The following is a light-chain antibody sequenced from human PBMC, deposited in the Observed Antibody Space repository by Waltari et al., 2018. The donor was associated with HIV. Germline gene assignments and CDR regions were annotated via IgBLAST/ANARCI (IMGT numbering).Light chain of an antibody. Sequence: HSDLTQPPSASGSPGQSVTISCTGSDSDIGTYKLVSWYQHHPGKAPKIIIYEVNKRASGVPYRVSGSKAGDTASLTVSGLQAEDEADYYCASYRGLNNLGVFGTGTKVTVL. V-gene: IGLV2-8*01. CDR3: ASYRGLNNLGV. CDR1: DSDIGTYKL. CDR2: EVN. J-gene: IGLJ1*01.